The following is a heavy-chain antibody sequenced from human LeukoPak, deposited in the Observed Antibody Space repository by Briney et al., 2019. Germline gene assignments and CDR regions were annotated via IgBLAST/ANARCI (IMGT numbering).Heavy chain of an antibody. CDR3: ARGAWGRVGHWFDP. Sequence: PSETLSLTCAVYGGSFSGYYWSWIRQPPGKGLEWIGEINHSGSTNYNPFLKSRVTISVDTSKNQFSLKLSSVTAADTAVYYCARGAWGRVGHWFDPWGQGTLVTVSS. J-gene: IGHJ5*02. CDR2: INHSGST. CDR1: GGSFSGYY. V-gene: IGHV4-34*01. D-gene: IGHD3-16*01.